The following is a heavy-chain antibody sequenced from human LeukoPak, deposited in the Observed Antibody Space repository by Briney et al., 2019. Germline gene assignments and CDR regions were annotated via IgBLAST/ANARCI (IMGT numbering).Heavy chain of an antibody. CDR3: ARARLITMVRGVIITGTHPHDY. Sequence: SETLSLTCAVSGGSISSGGYSWSWIRQPPGKGLEWIGYIYHSGSTYYNPSLKRRVTISVDRSKNQFSLKLSSVTAADTAVYYCARARLITMVRGVIITGTHPHDYWGQGTLVTVSS. V-gene: IGHV4-30-2*01. CDR1: GGSISSGGYS. J-gene: IGHJ4*02. D-gene: IGHD3-10*01. CDR2: IYHSGST.